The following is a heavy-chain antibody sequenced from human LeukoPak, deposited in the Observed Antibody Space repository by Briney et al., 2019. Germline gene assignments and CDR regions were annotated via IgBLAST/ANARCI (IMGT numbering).Heavy chain of an antibody. CDR3: ARLGGTYYDILTGQGAFDY. CDR1: GGSISSGGYY. D-gene: IGHD3-9*01. J-gene: IGHJ4*02. V-gene: IGHV4-61*08. CDR2: IYYSGST. Sequence: SETLSLTCTVSGGSISSGGYYWSWIRQPPGKGLEWIGYIYYSGSTNYNPSLRSRVTISVDTSKNQFSLKLSSVTAADTAVYYCARLGGTYYDILTGQGAFDYWGQGTLVTVSS.